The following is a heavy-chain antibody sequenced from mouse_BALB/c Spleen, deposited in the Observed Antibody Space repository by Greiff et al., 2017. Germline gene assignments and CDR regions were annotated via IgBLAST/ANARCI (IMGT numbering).Heavy chain of an antibody. D-gene: IGHD1-1*02. J-gene: IGHJ2*01. CDR1: GFTFSSFG. V-gene: IGHV5-17*02. Sequence: DVQLVESGGGLVQPGGSRKLSCAASGFTFSSFGMHWVRQAPEKGLEWVAYISSGSSTIYYADTVKGRFTISRDNPKNTLFLQMTSLRSEDTAVYYCARDDGGSRGDYFDYWGQGTTLTVSS. CDR3: ARDDGGSRGDYFDY. CDR2: ISSGSSTI.